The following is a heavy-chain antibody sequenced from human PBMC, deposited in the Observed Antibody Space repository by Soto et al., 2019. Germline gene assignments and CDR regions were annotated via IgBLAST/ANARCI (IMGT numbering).Heavy chain of an antibody. CDR3: ARERDGLNTNRFEL. CDR2: IYSGGST. V-gene: IGHV3-53*01. J-gene: IGHJ5*02. Sequence: LRLYCAVSGFTVISNYMSWVRQPPGKGPEWVSDIYSGGSTYYADSVKGRFTISRDNSKNTLYLQMNSLRAEDTAVYYCARERDGLNTNRFELGGQGTRVTVS. CDR1: GFTVISNY. D-gene: IGHD2-8*01.